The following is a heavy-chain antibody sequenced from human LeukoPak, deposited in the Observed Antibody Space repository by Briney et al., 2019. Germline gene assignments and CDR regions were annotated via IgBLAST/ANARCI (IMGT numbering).Heavy chain of an antibody. CDR2: IIPILSIA. J-gene: IGHJ4*02. CDR3: ATDPMVRGVIAFDY. V-gene: IGHV1-69*04. CDR1: GGTFSSYA. Sequence: SVKVSCKTSGGTFSSYAISWVRQAPGQGLEWMGRIIPILSIANYAQKFQGRVTITADKSTSTAYMELSSLRSEDTAVYYCATDPMVRGVIAFDYWGQGTLVTVSS. D-gene: IGHD3-10*01.